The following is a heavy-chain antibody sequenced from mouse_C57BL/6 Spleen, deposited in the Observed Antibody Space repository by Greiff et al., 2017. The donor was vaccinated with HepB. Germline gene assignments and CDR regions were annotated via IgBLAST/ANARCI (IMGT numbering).Heavy chain of an antibody. J-gene: IGHJ1*03. Sequence: EVQLMESGGGLVQPGGSLSLSCAASGFTFTDYYMSWVRQPPGKALEWLGFIRNKANGYTTEYSASVKGRFTISRDNSQSILYLQMNALRAEDSATYYCARYRYGRYWYFDVWGTGTTVTVSS. CDR2: IRNKANGYTT. V-gene: IGHV7-3*01. CDR3: ARYRYGRYWYFDV. D-gene: IGHD1-1*02. CDR1: GFTFTDYY.